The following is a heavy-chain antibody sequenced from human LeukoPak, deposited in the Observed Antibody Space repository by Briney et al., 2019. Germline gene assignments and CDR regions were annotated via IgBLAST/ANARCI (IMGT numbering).Heavy chain of an antibody. CDR3: ARGDDAYKGGNY. CDR1: GGSISSGAYY. V-gene: IGHV4-30-4*01. J-gene: IGHJ4*02. D-gene: IGHD5-24*01. Sequence: PSQTLSLTCTVSGGSISSGAYYWTWIRQPPGKGLEWIGYIYYSGSTYYNPSLKSRLTISVDTSKNQFSLRLSSVTAADTALYYCARGDDAYKGGNYWGQGTLVTVSS. CDR2: IYYSGST.